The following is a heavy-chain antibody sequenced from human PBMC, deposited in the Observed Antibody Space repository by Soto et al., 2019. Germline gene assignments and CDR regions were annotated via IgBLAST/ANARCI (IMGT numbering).Heavy chain of an antibody. CDR3: ARQLARGVGAASH. Sequence: QVQLAEAGGALVKSGGSMTLSCSTSGFFFSDYFMSWIRQAPGKGLEWLSYISPGGEITHYADSVKGRFTTTRDNSKNSLFLQMTSLRDDDTAVYFCARQLARGVGAASHWGQGTRVSVSS. V-gene: IGHV3-11*01. CDR2: ISPGGEIT. CDR1: GFFFSDYF. J-gene: IGHJ4*02. D-gene: IGHD1-26*01.